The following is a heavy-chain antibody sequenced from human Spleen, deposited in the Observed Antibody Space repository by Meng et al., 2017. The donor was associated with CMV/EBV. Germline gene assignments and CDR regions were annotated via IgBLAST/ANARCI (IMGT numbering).Heavy chain of an antibody. D-gene: IGHD5-24*01. Sequence: GESLKISCAASGFTFDDYGMSWVRQAPGKGLEWVSGINWNGGSTGYADSVKGRFTISRDNAKNSLYLQMNSLRAEDTALYYCARGGRMAGDLYAAFDVWGLGTMVTVSS. J-gene: IGHJ3*01. CDR3: ARGGRMAGDLYAAFDV. V-gene: IGHV3-20*04. CDR2: INWNGGST. CDR1: GFTFDDYG.